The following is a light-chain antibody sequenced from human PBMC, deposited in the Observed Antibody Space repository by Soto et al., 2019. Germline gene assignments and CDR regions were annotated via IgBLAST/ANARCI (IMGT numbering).Light chain of an antibody. V-gene: IGLV2-14*03. CDR1: SSDVGGYDY. CDR3: SSYTSSSTLV. Sequence: QSVLTQPASVSGSPGQSITISCTGTSSDVGGYDYVSWYQQHPAKAPKLMIYAVSNRPSGVSNRFSGSKSANTASLTISGLQADDEADYYCSSYTSSSTLVFGGGTKVTVL. CDR2: AVS. J-gene: IGLJ2*01.